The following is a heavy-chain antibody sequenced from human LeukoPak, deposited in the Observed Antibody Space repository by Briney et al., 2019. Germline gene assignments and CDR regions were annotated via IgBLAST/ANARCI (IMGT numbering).Heavy chain of an antibody. V-gene: IGHV3-72*01. J-gene: IGHJ3*02. CDR1: GSSFSDQY. D-gene: IGHD1-26*01. Sequence: GGSLRLSCAASGSSFSDQYMDWVRQAPGKGLQWVGRTGNKASRYTTEYAASVKGRFIISRDDSKNSLHLQMNSLKTEDTALYYCTRGYSGKSVYAFDIWGQGTMVTVSS. CDR3: TRGYSGKSVYAFDI. CDR2: TGNKASRYTT.